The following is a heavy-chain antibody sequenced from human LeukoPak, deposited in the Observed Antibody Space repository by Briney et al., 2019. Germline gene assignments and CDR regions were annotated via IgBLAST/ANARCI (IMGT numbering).Heavy chain of an antibody. CDR2: ISASGGST. J-gene: IGHJ4*02. CDR1: GFTFSSYA. CDR3: AKVRPTVPQADFDY. Sequence: PGGSLRLSCAASGFTFSSYALGWVRQAPGKGLEWVSTISASGGSTYYADSVKGRFAISRDSSKNTLYPQMSSLRADDTAVYYCAKVRPTVPQADFDYWGQGTLVTVSS. D-gene: IGHD4-17*01. V-gene: IGHV3-23*01.